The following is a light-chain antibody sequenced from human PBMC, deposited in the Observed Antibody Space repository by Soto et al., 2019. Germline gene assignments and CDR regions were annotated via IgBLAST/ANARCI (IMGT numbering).Light chain of an antibody. V-gene: IGKV1-39*01. Sequence: DIRMTQSPASLSASVGDRVTISCRAIQTISTFLNWYQQKPGTAPRLLIYRASSVQSGVPPRFSGSGSGRDFTLTITSLRTAGIATYFYQHYYSSPPWTFGQGTKVEV. J-gene: IGKJ1*01. CDR3: QHYYSSPPWT. CDR2: RAS. CDR1: QTISTF.